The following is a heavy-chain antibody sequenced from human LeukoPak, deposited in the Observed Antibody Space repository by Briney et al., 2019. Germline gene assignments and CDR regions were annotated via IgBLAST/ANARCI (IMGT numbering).Heavy chain of an antibody. CDR2: INANNGDT. Sequence: ASVKVSCKASSYTFTNYGITWVRRAPGQGLEWMGWINANNGDTNYAQNLQGRVTMTRDTSTSTAYTELRSLRSDDTAVYFCARGPIAAAGDYWGQGTLVTVSS. D-gene: IGHD6-13*01. CDR3: ARGPIAAAGDY. CDR1: SYTFTNYG. V-gene: IGHV1-18*01. J-gene: IGHJ4*02.